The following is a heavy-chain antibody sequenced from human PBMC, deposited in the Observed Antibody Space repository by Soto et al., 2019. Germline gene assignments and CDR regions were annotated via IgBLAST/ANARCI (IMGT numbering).Heavy chain of an antibody. V-gene: IGHV1-69*01. CDR3: ARFYCSSTSCQDYYYYYGMDV. Sequence: QVQLVQSGAEVKKPGSSVKVSCKASGGTFSSYAISWVRQAPGQGLEWMGGIIPIFGTANYAQKFQGRVTITAEESTSTDYMELSSLRSEDTAVYYCARFYCSSTSCQDYYYYYGMDVWGQGTTVTVSS. CDR2: IIPIFGTA. J-gene: IGHJ6*02. CDR1: GGTFSSYA. D-gene: IGHD2-2*01.